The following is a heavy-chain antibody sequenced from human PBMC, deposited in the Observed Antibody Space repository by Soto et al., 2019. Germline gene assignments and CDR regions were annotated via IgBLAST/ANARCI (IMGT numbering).Heavy chain of an antibody. CDR2: INHSGST. CDR3: ASGPYDSSGYYLSFDY. Sequence: SETLSLTCAVYGGSFSGYYWSWSRQPPWKGLEWIGEINHSGSTNYNPSLKSRVTISVDTSKNQFSLKLSSVTAADTAVYYCASGPYDSSGYYLSFDYWGQGTLVTVSS. CDR1: GGSFSGYY. D-gene: IGHD3-22*01. J-gene: IGHJ4*02. V-gene: IGHV4-34*01.